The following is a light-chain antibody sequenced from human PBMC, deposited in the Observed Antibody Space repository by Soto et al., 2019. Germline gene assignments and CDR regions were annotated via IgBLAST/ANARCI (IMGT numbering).Light chain of an antibody. Sequence: DIVMTQSPLSLPVTPGEPASISCRSSQSLLHSNGYNYLDWYLQKPVQSPQLLIYLGSNRASGVPDRFSGSGSGTDFTLKISRVEAEDVGVYYCMQALQTSITFGQGTRLEMK. CDR3: MQALQTSIT. V-gene: IGKV2-28*01. CDR1: QSLLHSNGYNY. CDR2: LGS. J-gene: IGKJ5*01.